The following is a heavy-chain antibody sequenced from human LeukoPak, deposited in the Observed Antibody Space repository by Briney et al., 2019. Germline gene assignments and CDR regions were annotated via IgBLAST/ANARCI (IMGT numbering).Heavy chain of an antibody. V-gene: IGHV3-48*03. CDR2: ISSSGSTI. J-gene: IGHJ4*02. Sequence: GGSLRLSCAASGFTFSSYELNWVRQAPGKGLEWVSYISSSGSTIYYADSVKGRFTISRDNAKNSLYLQMNSLRAEDTAVYYCARGVGYYYDSSGYQKPPLYYFDYWGQGTLVTVSS. D-gene: IGHD3-22*01. CDR3: ARGVGYYYDSSGYQKPPLYYFDY. CDR1: GFTFSSYE.